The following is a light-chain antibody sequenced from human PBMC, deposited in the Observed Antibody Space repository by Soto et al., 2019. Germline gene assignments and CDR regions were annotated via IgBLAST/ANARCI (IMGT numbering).Light chain of an antibody. Sequence: QPVLTQSPSASASLGASVKLTCTLSSGHSSNAIAWHQQQPEKGPRYLMKLNSDGRYSKGDGIPDRFSGSSSGAERYLTISSLQSEDEADYYCQTWGTGIHVFGTGTKLTVL. J-gene: IGLJ1*01. CDR1: SGHSSNA. CDR2: LNSDGRY. V-gene: IGLV4-69*02. CDR3: QTWGTGIHV.